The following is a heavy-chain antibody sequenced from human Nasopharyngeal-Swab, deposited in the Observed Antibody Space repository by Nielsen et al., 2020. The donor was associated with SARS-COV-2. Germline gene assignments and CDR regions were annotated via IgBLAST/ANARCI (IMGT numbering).Heavy chain of an antibody. V-gene: IGHV3-23*01. Sequence: GESLKISCAASGFTFKNYGMHWVRQAPGKGLEWVSGISGSGHTTYHADSVQGRFTISRDNSKNTFYLQMNNLRVEDTAVYYCARGGLYSDYEDNYCDFWGQGTLVSVSS. CDR3: ARGGLYSDYEDNYCDF. D-gene: IGHD5-12*01. CDR2: ISGSGHTT. J-gene: IGHJ4*02. CDR1: GFTFKNYG.